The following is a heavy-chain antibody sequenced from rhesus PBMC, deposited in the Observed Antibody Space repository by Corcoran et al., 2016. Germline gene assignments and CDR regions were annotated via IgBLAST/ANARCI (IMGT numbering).Heavy chain of an antibody. D-gene: IGHD4-23*01. Sequence: QVQLQESGPGVVKPSETLSLTCAVSGGSISDSYRWSWIRQPPGKGLEWIGYIYGSSTSTNYNPSLKSRVTISKDTSKNQFSLKLSSVTAADTAVYYCARLNSNSWRYYFDYWGQGVLVTVSS. CDR2: IYGSSTST. CDR1: GGSISDSYR. CDR3: ARLNSNSWRYYFDY. V-gene: IGHV4S10*01. J-gene: IGHJ4*01.